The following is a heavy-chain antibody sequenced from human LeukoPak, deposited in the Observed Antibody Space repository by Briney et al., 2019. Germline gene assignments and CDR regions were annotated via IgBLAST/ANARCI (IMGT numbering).Heavy chain of an antibody. CDR3: ANENYYDSSGFPDH. CDR1: GFTFSSYG. D-gene: IGHD3-22*01. J-gene: IGHJ4*02. Sequence: GRSLRLSCAASGFTFSSYGMHWVRQAPGKGLEWVAVIWYDGSNKYYADSVKGRFTISRDNSKNTLYLQVNSLRAEDTAMYYCANENYYDSSGFPDHWGQGTLVTVSS. V-gene: IGHV3-33*03. CDR2: IWYDGSNK.